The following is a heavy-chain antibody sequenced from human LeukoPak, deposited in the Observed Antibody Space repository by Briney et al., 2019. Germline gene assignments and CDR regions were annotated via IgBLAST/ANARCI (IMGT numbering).Heavy chain of an antibody. J-gene: IGHJ6*02. CDR1: GFTFSSYG. CDR2: IWYDGSNK. CDR3: ARDGPYYDFWSGYQIFPYGMDV. V-gene: IGHV3-33*01. D-gene: IGHD3-3*01. Sequence: PGGSLRLSCAASGFTFSSYGMPWVRQAPGKGLEWVAVIWYDGSNKYYADSVKGRFTISRDNSKNTLYLQMNSLRAEDTAVYYCARDGPYYDFWSGYQIFPYGMDVWGQGTTVTVSS.